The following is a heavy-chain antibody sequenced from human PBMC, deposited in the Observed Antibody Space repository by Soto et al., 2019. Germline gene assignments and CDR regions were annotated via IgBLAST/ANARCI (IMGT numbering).Heavy chain of an antibody. J-gene: IGHJ4*02. D-gene: IGHD6-19*01. CDR3: AKGGRQWLVTSDFNY. CDR1: GFTFSNYD. CDR2: ISSNGDIT. V-gene: IGHV3-64*04. Sequence: GGSLRLSCSASGFTFSNYDMVWVRQAPGKGLEYISAISSNGDITYYADSVKGRFTISRDNSKNTVSLEMTSLRAEDTAVYYCAKGGRQWLVTSDFNYWGQGALVTVSS.